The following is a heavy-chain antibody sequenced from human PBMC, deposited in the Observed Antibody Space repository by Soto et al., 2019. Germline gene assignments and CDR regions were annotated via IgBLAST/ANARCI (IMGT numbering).Heavy chain of an antibody. CDR1: GGSVTSYY. CDR3: ARVGTGWYYFDY. D-gene: IGHD6-19*01. V-gene: IGHV4-59*02. Sequence: SETLSLTCSVSGGSVTSYYWSWIRQSPGKGLEWIGYIYYTGTTNYNPSLKSRVTISVDTSMDKFSLEVSSVTAADTAVYYCARVGTGWYYFDYWGQGSLVTVSS. CDR2: IYYTGTT. J-gene: IGHJ4*02.